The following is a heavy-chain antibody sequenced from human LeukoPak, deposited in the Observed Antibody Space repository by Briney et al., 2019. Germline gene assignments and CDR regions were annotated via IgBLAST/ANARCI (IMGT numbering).Heavy chain of an antibody. CDR3: ARGGW. CDR2: IYYSGST. V-gene: IGHV4-39*07. CDR1: GGSISSSSYY. D-gene: IGHD6-19*01. J-gene: IGHJ4*02. Sequence: SETLSLTCTVSGGSISSSSYYWGWIRQPPGKGLEWIGSIYYSGSTCYNPSLKSRVTISVDTSKNQFSLKLSSVTAADTAVYYCARGGWWGQGTLVTVSS.